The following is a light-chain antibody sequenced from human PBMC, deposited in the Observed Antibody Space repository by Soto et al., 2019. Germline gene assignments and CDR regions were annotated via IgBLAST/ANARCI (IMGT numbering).Light chain of an antibody. CDR1: QSLLHSNGYNY. Sequence: DIVMTQSPLSLPVTPGEPASISCRSSQSLLHSNGYNYLDWYLQKPGQSPLLLIYWGSNRASGVPDRFSGSGSGTDFTLKISRVEAEDVGVYYCMQALQTPRTFGQGTKVEVK. CDR3: MQALQTPRT. J-gene: IGKJ1*01. V-gene: IGKV2-28*01. CDR2: WGS.